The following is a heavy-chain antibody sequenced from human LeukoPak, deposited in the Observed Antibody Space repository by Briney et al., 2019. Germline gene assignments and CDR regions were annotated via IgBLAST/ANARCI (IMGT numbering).Heavy chain of an antibody. CDR1: GFTFSDHL. Sequence: PGGSLSLSCGASGFTFSDHLMDWVRQTPGKGLEWVARIRVKASSYTTEYAASVEGRFIISRDDSKSSLYLQMNSLKSEDTAVYYCAAGARGSAPFDYWGQGTPVTVSS. D-gene: IGHD6-19*01. V-gene: IGHV3-72*01. CDR3: AAGARGSAPFDY. CDR2: IRVKASSYTT. J-gene: IGHJ4*02.